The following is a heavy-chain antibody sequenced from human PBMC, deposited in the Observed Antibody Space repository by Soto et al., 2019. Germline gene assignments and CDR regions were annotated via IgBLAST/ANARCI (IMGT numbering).Heavy chain of an antibody. CDR1: GFTFTTYA. Sequence: GGSLRLSCAASGFTFTTYAMSWVRQAPGKGLEWVSSITIDGGSTFYADSVQGRFTVSRDNSRNTLYLQMNSLRAEDTAVYYCAKYKGIIHHLTFDYWGQGTLVTVSS. CDR2: ITIDGGST. J-gene: IGHJ4*02. V-gene: IGHV3-23*01. D-gene: IGHD1-1*01. CDR3: AKYKGIIHHLTFDY.